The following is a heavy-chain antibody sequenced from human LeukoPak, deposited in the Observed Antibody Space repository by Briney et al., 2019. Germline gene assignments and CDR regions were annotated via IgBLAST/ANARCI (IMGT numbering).Heavy chain of an antibody. V-gene: IGHV4-34*01. Sequence: PSETLSLTCAVYGGCFSGYYWSWIRQPPGKGLEWIGEINHSGSTNYNPSLKSRVTISVDTSKNQFSLKLSSVTAADTAVYYCARNLPWIQLWPTFDYWGQGTLVTVSS. D-gene: IGHD5-18*01. CDR1: GGCFSGYY. CDR2: INHSGST. CDR3: ARNLPWIQLWPTFDY. J-gene: IGHJ4*02.